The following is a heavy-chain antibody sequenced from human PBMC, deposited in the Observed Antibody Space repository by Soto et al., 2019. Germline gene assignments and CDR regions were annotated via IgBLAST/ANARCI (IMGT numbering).Heavy chain of an antibody. CDR3: AKKRRSGGDNWYFDS. J-gene: IGHJ4*02. Sequence: EVQLLESGGGLVQPGGSLRLSCAASGFIFSSYSMYWVRQAPGKGPEGVAGISAFSDSILYGDSVKGRFTISRDNSKSRLSLPLNSLRADDAAIYYCAKKRRSGGDNWYFDSWGQGSLVTVSS. D-gene: IGHD2-21*02. CDR2: ISAFSDSI. V-gene: IGHV3-23*01. CDR1: GFIFSSYS.